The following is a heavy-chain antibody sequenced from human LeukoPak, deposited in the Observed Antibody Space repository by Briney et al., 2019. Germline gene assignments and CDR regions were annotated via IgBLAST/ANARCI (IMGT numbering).Heavy chain of an antibody. CDR1: GFTFSSYG. Sequence: GGSLRLSCAASGFTFSSYGMHWGRQAPGKGLEWVAFIRYDGSNKYYADSVKGRFTNSRDNSKNTLYLQMNSLRAEDTAVYYCAKEDTAMASNWFDPWGQGTLVTVSS. CDR2: IRYDGSNK. CDR3: AKEDTAMASNWFDP. J-gene: IGHJ5*02. V-gene: IGHV3-30*02. D-gene: IGHD5-18*01.